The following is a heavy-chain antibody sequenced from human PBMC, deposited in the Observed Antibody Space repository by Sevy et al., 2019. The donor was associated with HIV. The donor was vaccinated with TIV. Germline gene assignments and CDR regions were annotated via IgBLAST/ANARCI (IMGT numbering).Heavy chain of an antibody. V-gene: IGHV4-59*08. J-gene: IGHJ4*02. D-gene: IGHD1-26*01. CDR1: GGSITSLY. CDR2: IYYNGHI. Sequence: SETLSLTCTVSGGSITSLYWNWIRQPPGKGLEWIANIYYNGHINYNPSFKSRVTLSLDTSKNQFSLRLSSGTAADTAMYYCAGENAWGRGYSWGQGTLVTVSS. CDR3: AGENAWGRGYS.